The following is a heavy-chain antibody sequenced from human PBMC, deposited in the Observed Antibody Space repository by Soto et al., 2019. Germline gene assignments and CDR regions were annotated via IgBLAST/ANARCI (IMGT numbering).Heavy chain of an antibody. V-gene: IGHV3-74*01. CDR2: IKSDGSGT. CDR1: GFTFSSYW. Sequence: EVQLVESGGGLVQPGESLTLSCAASGFTFSSYWMHWVRQAPGKGLVWVSRIKSDGSGTYYADSVKGRLTISRDNARNTLYLQMNSLRVEDTAVYFCARGDGDNYDRNGYLGRHWGQGTLVTVSS. D-gene: IGHD3-22*01. CDR3: ARGDGDNYDRNGYLGRH. J-gene: IGHJ4*02.